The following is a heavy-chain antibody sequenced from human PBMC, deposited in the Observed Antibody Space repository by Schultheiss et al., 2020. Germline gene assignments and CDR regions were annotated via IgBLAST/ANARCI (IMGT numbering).Heavy chain of an antibody. Sequence: SETLSLTCTVSGGSISSYYWSWIRQPPGKGLEWIGYIYYSGSTNYNPSLKSRVTISVDTSKNQFSLKLSSVTAADTAVYYCARASGNYGDYGVDFDYWGQGTLVTVSS. CDR1: GGSISSYY. V-gene: IGHV4-59*12. D-gene: IGHD4-17*01. J-gene: IGHJ4*02. CDR2: IYYSGST. CDR3: ARASGNYGDYGVDFDY.